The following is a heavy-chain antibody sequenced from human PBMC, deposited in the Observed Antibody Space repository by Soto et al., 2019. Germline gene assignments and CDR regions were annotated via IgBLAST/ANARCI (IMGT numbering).Heavy chain of an antibody. CDR1: GGSISSYY. CDR2: IYYSGST. CDR3: AGILWFGELIGLDAFDI. Sequence: QVQLQESGPGLVKPSETLSLTYTVSGGSISSYYWSWIRQPPGKGLEWIGYIYYSGSTNYNPSLKSRVTISVDTSKNQFSLKLSSVTAADTAVYYCAGILWFGELIGLDAFDIWGQGTMVTVSS. D-gene: IGHD3-10*01. J-gene: IGHJ3*02. V-gene: IGHV4-59*08.